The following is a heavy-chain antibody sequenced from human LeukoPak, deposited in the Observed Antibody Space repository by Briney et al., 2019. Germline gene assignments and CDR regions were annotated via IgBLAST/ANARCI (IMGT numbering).Heavy chain of an antibody. CDR2: FGTRSTSI. CDR1: GFTFSGYS. Sequence: PGGSLRLSCTASGFTFSGYSMNWIRQAPGKGLEWVSSFGTRSTSIYHAGSVKGRFTISRDNAKNSLFLQMNSLGAEDTAVYYCARGGLTITMFGVPIIRNFDYWGQGTLVTVSS. J-gene: IGHJ4*02. V-gene: IGHV3-21*01. D-gene: IGHD3-3*01. CDR3: ARGGLTITMFGVPIIRNFDY.